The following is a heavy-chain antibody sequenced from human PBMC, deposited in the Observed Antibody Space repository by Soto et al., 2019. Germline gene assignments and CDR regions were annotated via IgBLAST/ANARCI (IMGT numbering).Heavy chain of an antibody. CDR2: IWYDGSNK. Sequence: GGSLRLSCAASGFTFSSYGMHWVRQAPGKGLEWVAVIWYDGSNKYYADSVKGRFTISRDNSKNTLYLQMNSLRAEDTAVYYCARESLTRPPFSYHTVTTPDYWGQGTLVTVSS. CDR1: GFTFSSYG. D-gene: IGHD4-4*01. CDR3: ARESLTRPPFSYHTVTTPDY. J-gene: IGHJ4*02. V-gene: IGHV3-33*01.